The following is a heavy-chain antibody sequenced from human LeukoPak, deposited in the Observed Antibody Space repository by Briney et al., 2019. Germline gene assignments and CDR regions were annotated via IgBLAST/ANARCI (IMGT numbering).Heavy chain of an antibody. Sequence: AVKVSCKASGGTFSSYAISWVRQAPGQGLEWMGGIIPIFGTANYAQKFQGRVTITADESTSTAYMELSSLRSEDTAVYYCARDDGIAVAGPFDYWGQGTLVTVSS. D-gene: IGHD6-19*01. CDR1: GGTFSSYA. J-gene: IGHJ4*02. V-gene: IGHV1-69*13. CDR2: IIPIFGTA. CDR3: ARDDGIAVAGPFDY.